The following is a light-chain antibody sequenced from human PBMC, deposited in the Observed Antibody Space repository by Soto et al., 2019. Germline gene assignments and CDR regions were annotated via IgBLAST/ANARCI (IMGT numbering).Light chain of an antibody. Sequence: QAVVIQPPSASGTPGQRVTISCSGSSSNIGSNYVDWFQQLPGAAPKLLIYRNNQRPSGVPDRFSGSKSGTSASLAISGLRSEDEADYYCATWEDNLTARVFGGGTKVTVL. CDR2: RNN. J-gene: IGLJ3*02. V-gene: IGLV1-47*01. CDR1: SSNIGSNY. CDR3: ATWEDNLTARV.